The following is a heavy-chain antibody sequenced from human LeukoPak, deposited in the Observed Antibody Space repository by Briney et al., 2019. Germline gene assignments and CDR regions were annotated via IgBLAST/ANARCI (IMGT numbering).Heavy chain of an antibody. D-gene: IGHD6-13*01. V-gene: IGHV3-30*02. CDR3: VRHVRHELVRYIDL. CDR2: IRYDGSNK. J-gene: IGHJ2*01. Sequence: GGSLRLSCAASGFTFSSYGTHWVRQAPGKGLEWVAFIRYDGSNKYYADSVKGRFTISRDNSKNTLYLQMNSLRAEDTAVYYCVRHVRHELVRYIDLWGRGTLVTVSS. CDR1: GFTFSSYG.